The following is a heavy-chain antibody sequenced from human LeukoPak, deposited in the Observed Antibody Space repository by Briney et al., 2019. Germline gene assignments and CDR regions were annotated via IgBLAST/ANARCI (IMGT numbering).Heavy chain of an antibody. V-gene: IGHV5-51*01. D-gene: IGHD2-15*01. CDR2: IYPGDSDT. Sequence: GESLKISCKASGYSFTTYWIGWVRQMPGKGLEWMGIIYPGDSDTRYRPSFQGQVTISADKSITTAYLQWSSLKASDTAMYYCARGRGYCSDGRCYDFDYWGQGTLVTVSS. CDR3: ARGRGYCSDGRCYDFDY. J-gene: IGHJ4*02. CDR1: GYSFTTYW.